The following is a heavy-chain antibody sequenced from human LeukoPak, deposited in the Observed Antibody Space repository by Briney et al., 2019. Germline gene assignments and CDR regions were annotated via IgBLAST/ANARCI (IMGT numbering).Heavy chain of an antibody. V-gene: IGHV3-21*01. CDR3: ARDKGTYWFDP. CDR1: GFTFSSYS. D-gene: IGHD3-10*01. J-gene: IGHJ5*02. CDR2: ISSSSSYI. Sequence: RGSLRLSCAASGFTFSSYSMNWVRQAPGKGLEWVSSISSSSSYIYYADSVKGRFTISRDNAKNSLYLQMNSLRAEDTAVYYCARDKGTYWFDPWGQGTLVTVSS.